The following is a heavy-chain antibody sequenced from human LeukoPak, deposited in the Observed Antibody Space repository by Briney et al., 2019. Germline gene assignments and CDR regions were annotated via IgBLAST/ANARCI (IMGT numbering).Heavy chain of an antibody. V-gene: IGHV1-2*02. CDR3: TRDGAFDI. CDR1: GYTSTGYY. CDR2: INPKSGDT. Sequence: ASVKVSCKASGYTSTGYYMHWVRQAPGQGLEWMGWINPKSGDTHSAQKFQGRVTMTRDTSISTAYMELSRLTSDDTALYYCTRDGAFDIWGQGTMVTVSS. J-gene: IGHJ3*02.